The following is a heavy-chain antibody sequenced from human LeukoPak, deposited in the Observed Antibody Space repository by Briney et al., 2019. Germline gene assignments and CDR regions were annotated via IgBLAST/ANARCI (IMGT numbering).Heavy chain of an antibody. V-gene: IGHV3-21*01. Sequence: GGSLRLSCAASGFTFSSYSMNWVRQAPGKGLEWVSSISSSSSYIYYADSVKGRFTISRDNAKNSLYLQMNSLRAEDTAVYYCARDSGSYLANWFDPWGQGTLVTVSS. CDR1: GFTFSSYS. CDR3: ARDSGSYLANWFDP. CDR2: ISSSSSYI. D-gene: IGHD1-26*01. J-gene: IGHJ5*02.